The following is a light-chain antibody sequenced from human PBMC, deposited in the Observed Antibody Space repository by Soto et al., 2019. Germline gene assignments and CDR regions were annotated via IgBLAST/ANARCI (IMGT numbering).Light chain of an antibody. CDR1: SSDGGGYNY. J-gene: IGLJ2*01. Sequence: QSALTQPASVAGSPGQSINISCTGTSSDGGGYNYVSWYQQHPGTDHKLMIYDVSNRQSGVYNRFYGSKSGNTASLTISGLKAEDEGDYYCSSYTSISTPVVFGGGTQLTVL. V-gene: IGLV2-14*01. CDR2: DVS. CDR3: SSYTSISTPVV.